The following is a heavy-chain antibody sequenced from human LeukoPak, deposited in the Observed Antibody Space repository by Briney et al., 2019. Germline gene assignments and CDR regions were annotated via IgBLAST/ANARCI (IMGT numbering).Heavy chain of an antibody. CDR1: GYKFNNFY. V-gene: IGHV5-51*01. Sequence: GESLKISCQASGYKFNNFYIAWVRQMPGKGLEWVAIIYPGDSDIRYSPSIQGHVTISADKSTSTTFLQWTSLKASDTAMYYCARHVAVGVPPDYWGQGTLVTVSS. CDR2: IYPGDSDI. CDR3: ARHVAVGVPPDY. J-gene: IGHJ4*02. D-gene: IGHD6-19*01.